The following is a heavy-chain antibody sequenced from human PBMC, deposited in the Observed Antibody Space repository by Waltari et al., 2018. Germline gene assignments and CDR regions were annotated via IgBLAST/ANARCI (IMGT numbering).Heavy chain of an antibody. D-gene: IGHD2-8*01. V-gene: IGHV4-30-2*01. CDR1: GGSLSGGTYS. Sequence: QLQLQESGSGLVKPSETLSLTCVVSGGSLSGGTYSWNWIRTPPGKGLEWIGLIYDSGSTYYNPALKSRLTMSVNMSNNQFSLKLTSATAADTGIYYCARVQYADFSYHFDYWGRGTLVTVSS. J-gene: IGHJ4*02. CDR2: IYDSGST. CDR3: ARVQYADFSYHFDY.